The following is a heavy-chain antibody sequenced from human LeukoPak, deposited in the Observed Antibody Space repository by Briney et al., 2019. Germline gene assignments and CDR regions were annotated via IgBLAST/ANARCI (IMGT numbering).Heavy chain of an antibody. J-gene: IGHJ5*02. D-gene: IGHD2-15*01. CDR3: ARDGYCSGGSCYSNP. V-gene: IGHV1-18*01. CDR1: GYTFTSYG. CDR2: ISAYNGNT. Sequence: EASVKVPCKASGYTFTSYGISWVRQAPGQGLEWMGWISAYNGNTNYAQKLQGRVTMTTDTSTSTAYMELRSLRSDDTAVYYCARDGYCSGGSCYSNPWGQGTLVTVSS.